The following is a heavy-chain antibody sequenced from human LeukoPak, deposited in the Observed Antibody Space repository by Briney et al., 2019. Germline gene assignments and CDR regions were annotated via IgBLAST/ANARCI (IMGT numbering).Heavy chain of an antibody. CDR2: INHSGST. J-gene: IGHJ4*02. D-gene: IGHD3-3*01. Sequence: SETLSLTCAVYGGSFSGYYWSWIRQPPGKGLEWIGEINHSGSTNYNPSLKSRVTISVDTSKNQFSLKLSSVTAADTAVYYCARGKVLRFLEWATNDVNFDYWGQGTLVTVSS. CDR1: GGSFSGYY. CDR3: ARGKVLRFLEWATNDVNFDY. V-gene: IGHV4-34*01.